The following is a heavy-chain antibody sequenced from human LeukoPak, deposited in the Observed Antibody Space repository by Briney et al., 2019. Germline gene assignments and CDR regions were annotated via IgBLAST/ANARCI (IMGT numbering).Heavy chain of an antibody. CDR3: ASYRVVPAASGWFDP. V-gene: IGHV4-59*01. CDR2: IYYSGST. Sequence: SETLSLTCTVSGCSISCYYWCWLRQPPEKGLGWMRYIYYSGSTNYNPSLKSRVTIAVDTSNNMFSLELSSVTAADAPVYHCASYRVVPAASGWFDPWGQGTLVTVSS. CDR1: GCSISCYY. J-gene: IGHJ5*02. D-gene: IGHD2-2*01.